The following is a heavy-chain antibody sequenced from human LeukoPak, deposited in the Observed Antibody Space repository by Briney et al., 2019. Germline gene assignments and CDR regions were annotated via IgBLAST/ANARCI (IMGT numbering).Heavy chain of an antibody. Sequence: ASVKVSCKASGGTFSSYAISCVRQAPGQGLECMGGIIPIFGTANYAQKFQGRVTITADESTSTAYMELSSLRSEDTAVYYCARPQSYYDFWSGQYYYYGMDVWGQGTTVTVSS. CDR3: ARPQSYYDFWSGQYYYYGMDV. V-gene: IGHV1-69*13. CDR2: IIPIFGTA. D-gene: IGHD3-3*01. J-gene: IGHJ6*02. CDR1: GGTFSSYA.